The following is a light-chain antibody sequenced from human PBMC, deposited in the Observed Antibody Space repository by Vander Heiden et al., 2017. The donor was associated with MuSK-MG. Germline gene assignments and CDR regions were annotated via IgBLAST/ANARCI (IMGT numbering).Light chain of an antibody. J-gene: IGLJ2*01. CDR3: SSDGGNNNVV. CDR1: RSDIGTYNL. CDR2: EVT. Sequence: QSALTQPASVSGSPGQSITISSTEPRSDIGTYNLVAWDHQHPGKPPNLMVYEVTKRPAGAAGRFSGSKAGNTASITICGLPEEDDADYYYSSDGGNNNVVFGGGTKVTVL. V-gene: IGLV2-23*02.